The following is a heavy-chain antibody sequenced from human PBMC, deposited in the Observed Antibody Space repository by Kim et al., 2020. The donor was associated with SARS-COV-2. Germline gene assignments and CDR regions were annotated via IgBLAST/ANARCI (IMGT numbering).Heavy chain of an antibody. D-gene: IGHD3-3*01. Sequence: SETLSLTCTVSGGSISSSSYYWGWIRQPPGKGLEWIGSIYYSGSTYYNPSLKSRVTISVDTSKNQFSLKLSSVTAADTAVYYCARHWKGIEDYDFWSGPYMHFDYWGQVTLVTVSS. J-gene: IGHJ4*02. CDR2: IYYSGST. CDR3: ARHWKGIEDYDFWSGPYMHFDY. V-gene: IGHV4-39*01. CDR1: GGSISSSSYY.